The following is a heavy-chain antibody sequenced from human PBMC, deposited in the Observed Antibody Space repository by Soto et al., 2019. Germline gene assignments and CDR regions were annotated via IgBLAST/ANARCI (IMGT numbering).Heavy chain of an antibody. V-gene: IGHV4-30-4*01. Sequence: QVQLQESGPGLVKPSQTLSLTCTVSGGSISSGDYYWSWIRQPPGKGLEWIGYIYYTGRTYYNPSLGSRVSISVDTSKNQCSLNLSLVTAADTAVFYCARASAVTTGAKFDYWGQGTLVTVSS. CDR2: IYYTGRT. J-gene: IGHJ4*02. D-gene: IGHD4-17*01. CDR3: ARASAVTTGAKFDY. CDR1: GGSISSGDYY.